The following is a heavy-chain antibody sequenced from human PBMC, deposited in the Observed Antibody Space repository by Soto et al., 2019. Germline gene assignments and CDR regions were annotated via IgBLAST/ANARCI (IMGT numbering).Heavy chain of an antibody. D-gene: IGHD3-16*01. J-gene: IGHJ4*02. V-gene: IGHV3-74*03. CDR2: LSSDGFGA. CDR3: ARDLGGPDY. CDR1: DFSLSPYW. Sequence: GGSLRLSCAASDFSLSPYWMHWVRQVPGRGLEWVARLSSDGFGAAYADSVKGRFFISRDTARNTLSLQMNSLRADDTAVYYCARDLGGPDYWGRGTSVTVSS.